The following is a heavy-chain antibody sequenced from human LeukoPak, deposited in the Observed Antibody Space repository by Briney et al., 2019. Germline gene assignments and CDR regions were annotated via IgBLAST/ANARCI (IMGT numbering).Heavy chain of an antibody. D-gene: IGHD5-24*01. CDR2: ISKSGDTT. V-gene: IGHV3-11*01. CDR1: GFTFSDYY. CDR3: AREIRRRDGYSPEAFDI. Sequence: PGGSLRLSCAASGFTFSDYYMSWIRQAPGEGREWVSYISKSGDTTVYADSVKGRFSISRDNAKNSLYLQMNSLRAEDTAVYYCAREIRRRDGYSPEAFDIWGQGTLVTVSS. J-gene: IGHJ4*02.